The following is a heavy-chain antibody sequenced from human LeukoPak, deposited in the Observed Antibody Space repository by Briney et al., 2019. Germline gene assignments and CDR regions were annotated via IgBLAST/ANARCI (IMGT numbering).Heavy chain of an antibody. CDR1: GFTFSSYS. V-gene: IGHV3-33*08. CDR2: IWYDGSNE. J-gene: IGHJ4*02. Sequence: PGGSLRLSCAASGFTFSSYSMNWVRQAPGKGLEWVAVIWYDGSNEYYADSVKGRFTISRDNSKNTLYLQMNSLRAEDTAVYYCARARNNYDSSGYSALDYWGQGTLVTVSS. CDR3: ARARNNYDSSGYSALDY. D-gene: IGHD3-22*01.